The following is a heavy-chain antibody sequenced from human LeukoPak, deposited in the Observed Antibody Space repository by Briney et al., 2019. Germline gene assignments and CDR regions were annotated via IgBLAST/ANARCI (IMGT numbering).Heavy chain of an antibody. D-gene: IGHD2-21*01. V-gene: IGHV4-39*01. CDR2: IYYSGST. CDR3: ARGGYYSYYFDY. J-gene: IGHJ4*02. CDR1: GGSISSSSYY. Sequence: PSETLSLTCTVSGGSISSSSYYWGWIRQPPGKGLEWIGSIYYSGSTYYNPSLKSRVTISVDTSKNQFSLKLSSVTAADTAVYYCARGGYYSYYFDYWGQGTLVTVSS.